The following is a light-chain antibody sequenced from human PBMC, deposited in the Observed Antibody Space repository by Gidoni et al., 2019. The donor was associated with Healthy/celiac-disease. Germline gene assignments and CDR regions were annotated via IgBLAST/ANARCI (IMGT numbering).Light chain of an antibody. V-gene: IGKV1-39*01. CDR3: QQSYSTPL. CDR1: QSSSSY. Sequence: DIQMTQSPSSLSAAVGDRVTIPCRASQSSSSYLSWYQKKPGKATKLLIYAASSLQSGVPSRFSGSASWTDFTLTISSLPPEDFATYYCQQSYSTPLFGGGTKVEIK. CDR2: AAS. J-gene: IGKJ4*01.